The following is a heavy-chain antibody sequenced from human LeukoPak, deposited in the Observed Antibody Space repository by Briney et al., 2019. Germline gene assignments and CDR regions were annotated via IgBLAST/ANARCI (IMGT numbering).Heavy chain of an antibody. V-gene: IGHV1-69*13. J-gene: IGHJ6*02. CDR3: ARLSLTYGDYEYYYYYGMDV. CDR1: GGTFSSYA. Sequence: ASVKVSCKASGGTFSSYAISWVRQAPGQGLEWMGGLIPIFGTANYAQKFQGRVTITADESTSTAYMELSSLRFEDTAVYYCARLSLTYGDYEYYYYYGMDVRGQGTTVTVSS. D-gene: IGHD4-17*01. CDR2: LIPIFGTA.